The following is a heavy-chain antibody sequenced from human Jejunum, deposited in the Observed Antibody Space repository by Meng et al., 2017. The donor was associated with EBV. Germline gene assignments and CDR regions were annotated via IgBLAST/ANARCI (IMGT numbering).Heavy chain of an antibody. CDR1: GELITRGAYL. CDR3: ARGGPDFGDYVPFDY. V-gene: IGHV4-30-2*01. D-gene: IGHD4-17*01. Sequence: QLPEPGSGLVKPSQTLSPTWAGSGELITRGAYLWSWIRQPPGKGLEWIGNIYHIGSTYYNPSLKSRVTISVDRSKNQFSLKLTSVTAADTAVYYCARGGPDFGDYVPFDYWGQGTLVTVSS. J-gene: IGHJ4*02. CDR2: IYHIGST.